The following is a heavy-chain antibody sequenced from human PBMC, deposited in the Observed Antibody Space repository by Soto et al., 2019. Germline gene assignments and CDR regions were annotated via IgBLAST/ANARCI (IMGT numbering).Heavy chain of an antibody. D-gene: IGHD3-22*01. J-gene: IGHJ4*02. CDR2: ISAYNGNT. Sequence: QVQLVQSGADVKKPGASVKVSCKASGYTFTSYGISWVRQAPGQGLEWMGWISAYNGNTNYAQKLQGRVTMTTDTSTSTAYMELRSLRSDDTAVYYCARFMTYYYDSSGYYASDWGQGTLVTVSS. CDR1: GYTFTSYG. CDR3: ARFMTYYYDSSGYYASD. V-gene: IGHV1-18*01.